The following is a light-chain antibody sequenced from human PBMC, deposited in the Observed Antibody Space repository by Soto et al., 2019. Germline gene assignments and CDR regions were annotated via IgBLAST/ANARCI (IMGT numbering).Light chain of an antibody. J-gene: IGLJ1*01. Sequence: QSALTQPASVSGSPGQAITVSCSGTSSDIGAHNFVSWYQQHPGKAPKLIIYEVINRPSGVSDRFSGSKSGNTASLTISGLQSEDEADYYYNSYTTSNTFVFGSGTKVTVL. CDR1: SSDIGAHNF. V-gene: IGLV2-14*03. CDR2: EVI. CDR3: NSYTTSNTFV.